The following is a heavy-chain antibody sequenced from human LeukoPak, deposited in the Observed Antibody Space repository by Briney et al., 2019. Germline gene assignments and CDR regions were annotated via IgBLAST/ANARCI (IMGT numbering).Heavy chain of an antibody. J-gene: IGHJ4*02. CDR1: GFTFSSYS. CDR3: ANHLACGSTSCPPFDY. CDR2: ISDDCNYI. V-gene: IGHV3-21*01. D-gene: IGHD2-2*01. Sequence: GGSLRLSCAASGFTFSSYSMSWVRQAPGKGLEWVSSISDDCNYIYYADSVEGRFTISRDNAKNSLYLQMNSLRAEDTAVYYCANHLACGSTSCPPFDYWGQGTLVTVSS.